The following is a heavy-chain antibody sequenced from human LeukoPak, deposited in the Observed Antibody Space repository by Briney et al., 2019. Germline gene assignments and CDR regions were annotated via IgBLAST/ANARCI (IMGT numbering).Heavy chain of an antibody. Sequence: GASVKVSCKASGYTFTGYYMHWVRQAPGQGLEWMGWINPNSGGTNYAQKFQGRVTMTRDTSISTAYMELSRLRSDDTAVYYCAREKHYYGSGSHHLDYWGQGTLVTVSS. CDR1: GYTFTGYY. V-gene: IGHV1-2*02. CDR3: AREKHYYGSGSHHLDY. D-gene: IGHD3-10*01. J-gene: IGHJ4*02. CDR2: INPNSGGT.